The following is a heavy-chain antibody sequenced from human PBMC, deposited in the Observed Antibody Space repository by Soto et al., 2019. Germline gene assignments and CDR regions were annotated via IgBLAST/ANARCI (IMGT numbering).Heavy chain of an antibody. J-gene: IGHJ6*02. CDR2: IVPMFGTT. V-gene: IGHV1-69*12. CDR1: GGTFSSYA. Sequence: QVQLVQSGAEVKKPGSSVQVSCKASGGTFSSYAFTWVRQAPGQGLEWMGGIVPMFGTTSYAQQFQCRVTITAEESTRTAYMELSSLRSEDTAVYYCAREEIIVAGSRPQYSDFYSGMDVWGQGTTVTVSS. D-gene: IGHD6-19*01. CDR3: AREEIIVAGSRPQYSDFYSGMDV.